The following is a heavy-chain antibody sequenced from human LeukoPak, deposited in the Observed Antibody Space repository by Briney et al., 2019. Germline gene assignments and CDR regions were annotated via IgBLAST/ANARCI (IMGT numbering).Heavy chain of an antibody. D-gene: IGHD3-22*01. CDR3: AKDGYYYDSSGYYGQTFDY. CDR2: ISGSGGNT. Sequence: GGSLRLSCAASGFTFSSYAMSWVRQAPGKGLEWVSGISGSGGNTYYADSVKGRFTISRDNSKNTLYLQINSLRAEDTAVYYCAKDGYYYDSSGYYGQTFDYWGQGTLVTVSS. V-gene: IGHV3-23*01. CDR1: GFTFSSYA. J-gene: IGHJ4*02.